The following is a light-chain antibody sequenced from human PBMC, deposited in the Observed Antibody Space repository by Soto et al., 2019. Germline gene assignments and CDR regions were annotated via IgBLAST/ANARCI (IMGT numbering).Light chain of an antibody. CDR3: HQYGSSPYT. CDR1: QSVSSSY. V-gene: IGKV3-20*01. CDR2: GAS. Sequence: EIVLTQSPGTLSLSPGERATLSCRVSQSVSSSYLAWYQQTPGQAPRLLIYGASNRPAVIPDRFSGSASGTVFTLTISRLEPEDFAVYFCHQYGSSPYTFGQGTKLEIK. J-gene: IGKJ2*01.